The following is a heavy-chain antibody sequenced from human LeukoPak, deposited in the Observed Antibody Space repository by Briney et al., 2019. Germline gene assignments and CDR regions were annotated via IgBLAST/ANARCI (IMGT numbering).Heavy chain of an antibody. CDR2: INHSGST. CDR1: GGSFSGYY. J-gene: IGHJ5*02. V-gene: IGHV4-34*01. D-gene: IGHD2-2*01. Sequence: PSETLSLTCAVYGGSFSGYYWSWIRQPPGEGLEWIGEINHSGSTNYNPSLKSRVTISVDTSKNQFSLKLSSVTAADTAVYYCARDRAHCSSTSCLKWFDPWGQGTLVTVSS. CDR3: ARDRAHCSSTSCLKWFDP.